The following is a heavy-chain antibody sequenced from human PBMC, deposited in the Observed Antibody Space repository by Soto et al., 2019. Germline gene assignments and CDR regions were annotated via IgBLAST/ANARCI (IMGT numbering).Heavy chain of an antibody. CDR1: GLTFSSYA. D-gene: IGHD2-15*01. CDR3: AKDRCSSRASGLIKWFDP. V-gene: IGHV3-23*01. Sequence: GGSLRLSCAASGLTFSSYAMSWVRQAPGKGLEWVSAISGSGGSTYYADSVKGRFTISTDNSKNTLYLQMNSLRAEDTAVYYCAKDRCSSRASGLIKWFDPWGQGTLVSVSS. CDR2: ISGSGGST. J-gene: IGHJ5*02.